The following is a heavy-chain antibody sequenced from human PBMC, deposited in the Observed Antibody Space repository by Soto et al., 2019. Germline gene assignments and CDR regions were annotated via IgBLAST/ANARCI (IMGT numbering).Heavy chain of an antibody. CDR2: INSGGGTK. D-gene: IGHD2-21*01. CDR3: ARDPEGINDFDY. CDR1: GFTFSHYG. Sequence: EVQLVESGGGLVQPGGSLRLSCAASGFTFSHYGMNWARPAPGRGLEWVTHINSGGGTKSYSDSVKGRFTISRDDAKNTLYLQMNSLRAVDSAIYNCARDPEGINDFDYWGQGTLVTVSS. V-gene: IGHV3-48*03. J-gene: IGHJ4*02.